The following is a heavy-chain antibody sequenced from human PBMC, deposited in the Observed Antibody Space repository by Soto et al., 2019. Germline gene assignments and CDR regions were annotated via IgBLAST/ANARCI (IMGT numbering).Heavy chain of an antibody. CDR3: ARAPLNYYDSSGSSNDGTFDY. CDR2: INHSGST. J-gene: IGHJ4*02. V-gene: IGHV4-34*01. D-gene: IGHD3-22*01. CDR1: GGSFSGYY. Sequence: SETLSLTCAVYGGSFSGYYWSWIRQPPGKGLEWIGEINHSGSTNYNPSLKSRVTISVDTSKNQFSLKLSSVTAADTAVYYCARAPLNYYDSSGSSNDGTFDYWGQGTLVTVSS.